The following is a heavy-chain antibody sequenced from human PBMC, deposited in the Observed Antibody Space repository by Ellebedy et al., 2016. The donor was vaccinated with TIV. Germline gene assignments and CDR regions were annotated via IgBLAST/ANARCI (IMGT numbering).Heavy chain of an antibody. CDR1: GDSISSGGYY. Sequence: MPSETLSLTCTVSGDSISSGGYYWGWIRQHPGQGVEWIGSIYYSGETFHNPSLKSRATVSSEKSMNRFSLRLTSVTAADTAVYYCARLRVGASMPTDYWGPGTLVTVSS. D-gene: IGHD1-26*01. CDR3: ARLRVGASMPTDY. CDR2: IYYSGET. J-gene: IGHJ4*01. V-gene: IGHV4-31*03.